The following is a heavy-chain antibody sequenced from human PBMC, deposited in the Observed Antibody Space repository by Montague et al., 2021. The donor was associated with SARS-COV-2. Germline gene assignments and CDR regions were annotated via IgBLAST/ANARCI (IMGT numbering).Heavy chain of an antibody. D-gene: IGHD3-10*01. CDR2: IYHSGST. CDR1: GGSISSSNW. Sequence: SETLSLTCAVSGGSISSSNWWSWVRQPPGKRLERIGEIYHSGSTNYNPPLNRRVTTSVDKSKNQFSLKLSAGTAADTAVYYCASRGAGWFGSNPERFDYWGQGALVTISS. J-gene: IGHJ4*02. V-gene: IGHV4-4*02. CDR3: ASRGAGWFGSNPERFDY.